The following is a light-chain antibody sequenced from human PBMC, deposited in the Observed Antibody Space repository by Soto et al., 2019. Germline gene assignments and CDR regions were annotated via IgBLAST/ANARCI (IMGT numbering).Light chain of an antibody. Sequence: QSVLTQPPSASGTPGQRVTISCSGSSSNIGSNTVNWYQQLPGTAPKHLIYSNNQRPSGVPDRFSGSKSGTSASLAISGLQSEDEADYYCAAWDDSLSGGVFGGGTKLTVL. V-gene: IGLV1-44*01. CDR1: SSNIGSNT. CDR3: AAWDDSLSGGV. J-gene: IGLJ2*01. CDR2: SNN.